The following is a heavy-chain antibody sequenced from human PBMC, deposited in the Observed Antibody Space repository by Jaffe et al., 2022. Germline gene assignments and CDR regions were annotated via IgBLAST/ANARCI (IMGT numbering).Heavy chain of an antibody. V-gene: IGHV3-23*01. D-gene: IGHD3-10*01. J-gene: IGHJ4*02. Sequence: EVQLLESGGDLVQPGGSLRLSCAASGFTFSSYAMGWVRQAPGKGLEWVSDISGSGGNTFYAASVKGRFTISRDNSKNRMYLQMNSLRPEDTAVYYCAKEAGSGSYGHFDSWGQGTLVTVSS. CDR1: GFTFSSYA. CDR3: AKEAGSGSYGHFDS. CDR2: ISGSGGNT.